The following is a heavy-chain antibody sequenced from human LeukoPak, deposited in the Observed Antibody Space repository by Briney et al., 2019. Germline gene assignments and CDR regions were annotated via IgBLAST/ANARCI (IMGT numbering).Heavy chain of an antibody. J-gene: IGHJ6*02. CDR3: ARAMNGSGSYYKSHGMDV. CDR2: IIPILGIA. CDR1: GGTFSSYA. V-gene: IGHV1-69*04. Sequence: GASVKVSCKASGGTFSSYAISWVRQAPGQGLEWMGRIIPILGIANYAQKFQGRVTITADKSTSTAYMELSSLRSEDTAVYYCARAMNGSGSYYKSHGMDVWGQGTTVTVSS. D-gene: IGHD3-10*01.